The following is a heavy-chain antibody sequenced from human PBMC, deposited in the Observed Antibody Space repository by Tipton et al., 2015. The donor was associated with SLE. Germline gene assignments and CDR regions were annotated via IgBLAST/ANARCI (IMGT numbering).Heavy chain of an antibody. CDR3: ARERLYSSSWFSD. CDR2: VHYSGST. J-gene: IGHJ4*02. V-gene: IGHV4-59*12. Sequence: TLSLTCSVSGDSIGTYYWNWIRQPPGKGLEFVGSVHYSGSTDYNSSLKSRITVSLDTSQNQFSLKLSSVTAADTAVYYCARERLYSSSWFSDWGQGTLVTVSS. D-gene: IGHD6-13*01. CDR1: GDSIGTYY.